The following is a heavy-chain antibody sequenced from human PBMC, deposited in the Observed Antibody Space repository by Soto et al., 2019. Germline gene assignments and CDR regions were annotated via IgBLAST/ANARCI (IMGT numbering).Heavy chain of an antibody. Sequence: QVQLVESGGGVVQPGRSLRLSCAASGFTFSSYGMHWVRQAPGKGLEWVAVIWYDGSNKYYADSVKGRFTISRDNSQNTLYLQMDSLRAEDTAVYYCARDLFRGSGSPDYWGQGTLVTVSS. CDR1: GFTFSSYG. V-gene: IGHV3-33*01. CDR2: IWYDGSNK. J-gene: IGHJ4*02. D-gene: IGHD3-10*01. CDR3: ARDLFRGSGSPDY.